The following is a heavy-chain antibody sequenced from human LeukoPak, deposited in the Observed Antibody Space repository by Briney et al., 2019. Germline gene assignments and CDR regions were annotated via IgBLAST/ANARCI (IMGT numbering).Heavy chain of an antibody. Sequence: GGSLRLSCAASGFTFSSYAMSWVRQAPGKGLEWVSAISGSGGSTYYADPVKGRFTISRDNSKNTLYLQMNSLRAEDTAVYYCAIKDCSGGSCYPKNWGQGTLVTVSS. CDR2: ISGSGGST. CDR3: AIKDCSGGSCYPKN. J-gene: IGHJ4*02. V-gene: IGHV3-23*01. D-gene: IGHD2-15*01. CDR1: GFTFSSYA.